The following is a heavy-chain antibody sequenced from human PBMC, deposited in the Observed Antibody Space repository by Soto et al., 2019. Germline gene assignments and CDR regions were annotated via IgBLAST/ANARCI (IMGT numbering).Heavy chain of an antibody. CDR1: GFTVSSHY. Sequence: GGSLGLSCADSGFTVSSHYMSWVRQTPGKGLEWVSLIYPTGHTFYADSVKGRFTISRDNSKNTLSLQMASLRADDSAVYFCARGANDIYGFPFDSWGQGARVTVSS. CDR3: ARGANDIYGFPFDS. V-gene: IGHV3-53*01. D-gene: IGHD3-10*01. CDR2: IYPTGHT. J-gene: IGHJ4*02.